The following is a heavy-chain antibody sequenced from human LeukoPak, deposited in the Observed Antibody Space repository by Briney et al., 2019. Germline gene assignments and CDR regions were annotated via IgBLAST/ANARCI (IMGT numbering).Heavy chain of an antibody. CDR1: GGSISSYY. D-gene: IGHD1-26*01. Sequence: SETLSLTCTVSGGSISSYYWSWIRQPPGKGLEWIGYIYYSGSTNYNPSLKSRVTISVDTSKNQFSLKLSSVTAADTAVYYCAGDTLGFDYRGQGTLVTVSS. J-gene: IGHJ4*02. CDR2: IYYSGST. CDR3: AGDTLGFDY. V-gene: IGHV4-59*01.